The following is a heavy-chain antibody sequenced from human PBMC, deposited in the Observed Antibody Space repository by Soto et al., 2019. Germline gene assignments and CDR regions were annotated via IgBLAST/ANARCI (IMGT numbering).Heavy chain of an antibody. CDR2: IYYSGST. Sequence: SETLSLTCTVSGGSISSGDYYWSWIRQPPGKGLEWIGYIYYSGSTYYNPSLKSRVTISVDTSKNQFSLKLSSVTAADTAVYYCARHGTNYYYYGMDVWGQGTTVTVSS. J-gene: IGHJ6*02. V-gene: IGHV4-30-4*01. CDR1: GGSISSGDYY. CDR3: ARHGTNYYYYGMDV. D-gene: IGHD1-26*01.